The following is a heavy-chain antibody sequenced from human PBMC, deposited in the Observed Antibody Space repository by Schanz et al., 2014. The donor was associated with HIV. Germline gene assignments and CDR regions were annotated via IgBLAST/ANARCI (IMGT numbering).Heavy chain of an antibody. D-gene: IGHD4-17*01. CDR2: ISGSGLST. CDR1: GLTFSTYA. Sequence: EVQLLESGGGLVQPGGSLRLSCEASGLTFSTYAMSWVRQAPGKGLEWVSVISGSGLSTYYADSVKGRFTISRDNSKNTLYLQMNSLRAEDTAVYYCATAAVTDYSDNWGQGTLVTVSS. V-gene: IGHV3-23*01. J-gene: IGHJ4*02. CDR3: ATAAVTDYSDN.